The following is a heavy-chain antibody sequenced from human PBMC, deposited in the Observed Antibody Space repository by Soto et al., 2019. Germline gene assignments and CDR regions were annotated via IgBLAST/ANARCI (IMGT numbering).Heavy chain of an antibody. CDR2: INHSGST. CDR3: ARDNGRTFAFDI. Sequence: SETLSLTCAVYGGSFSGYYWSWIRQPPGKGLEWIGEINHSGSTNYNPSLKSRVTISVDTSKNQFSLKLSSVTAADTAVYYCARDNGRTFAFDIWGQGTMVTVSS. CDR1: GGSFSGYY. V-gene: IGHV4-34*01. J-gene: IGHJ3*02. D-gene: IGHD1-26*01.